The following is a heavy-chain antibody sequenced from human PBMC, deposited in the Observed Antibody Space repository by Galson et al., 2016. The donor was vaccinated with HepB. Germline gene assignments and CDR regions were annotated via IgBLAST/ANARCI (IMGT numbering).Heavy chain of an antibody. CDR3: ARGGGITMVRGVMPGWFDP. D-gene: IGHD3-10*01. CDR2: IRKRFHFYAT. V-gene: IGHV3-73*01. Sequence: SLRLSCAASGFAFSDSGMHWVRQRAGKGLEWVGRIRKRFHFYATTSGASGKGRLTIPRDDSKDTAYLQMNSLKTEDTAVYYCARGGGITMVRGVMPGWFDPWGQGTLVTVSS. CDR1: GFAFSDSG. J-gene: IGHJ5*02.